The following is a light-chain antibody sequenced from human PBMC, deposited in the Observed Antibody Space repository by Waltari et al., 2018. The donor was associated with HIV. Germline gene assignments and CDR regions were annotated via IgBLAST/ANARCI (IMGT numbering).Light chain of an antibody. CDR1: SSDVGGHND. CDR2: EVN. J-gene: IGLJ3*02. Sequence: QSALTQPPSASGSPGQSVTISCTGTSSDVGGHNDVSWYQQYPGKAPKLMIYEVNKRASGVPDRFSASKSGNTASLTVSGLQAEDESDYYCSSYGGINNLLFGGGTKLAVL. CDR3: SSYGGINNLL. V-gene: IGLV2-8*01.